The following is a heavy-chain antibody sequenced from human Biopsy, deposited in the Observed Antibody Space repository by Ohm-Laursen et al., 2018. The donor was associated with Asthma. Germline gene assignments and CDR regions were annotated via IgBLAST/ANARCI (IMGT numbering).Heavy chain of an antibody. J-gene: IGHJ4*02. V-gene: IGHV3-30*03. CDR2: ISFDGNTK. D-gene: IGHD6-6*01. Sequence: SLRLSCAASGLTFRNYGMHWVRQAPGKGLEWVALISFDGNTKYFADSVKGRFTISRDNSKNTLYLQMNSLRAEDTAVYYCARAISSSWWAVEYWGQGTLVTVSS. CDR3: ARAISSSWWAVEY. CDR1: GLTFRNYG.